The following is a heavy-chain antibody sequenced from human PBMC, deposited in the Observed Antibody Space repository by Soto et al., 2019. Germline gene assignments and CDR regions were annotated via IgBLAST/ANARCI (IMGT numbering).Heavy chain of an antibody. CDR2: IIPIFGTA. Sequence: SVKVSCKASGGTFSSYAISWVRQAPGQGLEWMGGIIPIFGTANYAQKFQGRVTITADESTSTAYMELSSLRSEDTAVYYCARDHSHYSSSWFSRGYWFDPWG. J-gene: IGHJ5*02. V-gene: IGHV1-69*13. CDR1: GGTFSSYA. D-gene: IGHD6-13*01. CDR3: ARDHSHYSSSWFSRGYWFDP.